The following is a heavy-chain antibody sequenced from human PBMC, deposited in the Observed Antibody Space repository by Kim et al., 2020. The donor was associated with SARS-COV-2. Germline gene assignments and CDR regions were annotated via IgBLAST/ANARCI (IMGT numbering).Heavy chain of an antibody. Sequence: KSRVTISVDTSKNQFSLKLSSVTAADTAVYYCARGFPSSSWYSYYFYGMDVWGQGTTVTVSS. V-gene: IGHV4-34*01. CDR3: ARGFPSSSWYSYYFYGMDV. J-gene: IGHJ6*02. D-gene: IGHD6-13*01.